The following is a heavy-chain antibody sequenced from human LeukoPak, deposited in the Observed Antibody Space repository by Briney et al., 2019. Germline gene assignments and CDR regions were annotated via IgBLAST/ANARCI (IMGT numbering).Heavy chain of an antibody. CDR2: IKQDGSEK. J-gene: IGHJ4*02. CDR1: GFTFSNFL. CDR3: AREGQDLDH. V-gene: IGHV3-7*01. Sequence: GGSLRLSSAVSGFTFSNFLMSWVRQAPGKGLEWMANIKQDGSEKHYVDSVKGRFTISRDNAKNSLYLQMNSLRAEDAAVYYCAREGQDLDHWGQGTLVSVST. D-gene: IGHD2-15*01.